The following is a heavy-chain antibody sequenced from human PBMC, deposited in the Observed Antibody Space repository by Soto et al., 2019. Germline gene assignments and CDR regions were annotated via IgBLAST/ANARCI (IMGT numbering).Heavy chain of an antibody. CDR3: ARGGIHYYDSSGHAFGY. Sequence: QVQRVQSGAEVKKPGSSVKVSCKASGGTFDIYGFNWARQAPGQGLEWMGTIIPIFGTADYAQKFEGRVSITGDKATSKAYMELRSLTSEDTAMYYCARGGIHYYDSSGHAFGYWGQGTLITVSS. V-gene: IGHV1-69*06. CDR1: GGTFDIYG. J-gene: IGHJ4*02. D-gene: IGHD3-22*01. CDR2: IIPIFGTA.